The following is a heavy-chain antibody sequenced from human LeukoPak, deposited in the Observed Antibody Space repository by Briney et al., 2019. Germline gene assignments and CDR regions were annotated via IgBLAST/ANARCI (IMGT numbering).Heavy chain of an antibody. D-gene: IGHD3-22*01. CDR3: ARAMIVVGPGDY. J-gene: IGHJ4*02. CDR2: INPSGGST. CDR1: GYTFTGYY. V-gene: IGHV1-46*01. Sequence: ASVKVSCKASGYTFTGYYMHWVRQAPGQGLEWMGIINPSGGSTSYAQKFQGRVTMTRDTSTSTVYMELSSLRSEDTAVYYCARAMIVVGPGDYWGQGTLVTVSS.